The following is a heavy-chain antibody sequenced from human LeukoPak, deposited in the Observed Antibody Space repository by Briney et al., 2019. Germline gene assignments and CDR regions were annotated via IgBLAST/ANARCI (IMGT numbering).Heavy chain of an antibody. V-gene: IGHV3-30*18. CDR1: GFSFTSYG. Sequence: GGSLRLSCATSGFSFTSYGMHWVRQAPGKGLEWVATISYDGNNKYYVDSVKGRFTISRDNFKNTLHLQMISLRPEGTAVYYCAKDLGLLWFGEGTDAFDIWGQGTMVTVSS. J-gene: IGHJ3*02. CDR3: AKDLGLLWFGEGTDAFDI. CDR2: ISYDGNNK. D-gene: IGHD3-10*01.